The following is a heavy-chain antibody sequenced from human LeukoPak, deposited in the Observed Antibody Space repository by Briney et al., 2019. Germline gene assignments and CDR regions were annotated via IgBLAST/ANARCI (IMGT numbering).Heavy chain of an antibody. Sequence: GGSLRLSCAATGFIFNSYTMHWVRQAPGKGLEWVAVISYDGSNKYYADSVKGRFTISRDNSKNTLYLQMNSLRAEDTAVYYCARRHYYYYYMDVWGKGTTVTVSS. V-gene: IGHV3-30-3*01. J-gene: IGHJ6*03. CDR1: GFIFNSYT. CDR2: ISYDGSNK. CDR3: ARRHYYYYYMDV.